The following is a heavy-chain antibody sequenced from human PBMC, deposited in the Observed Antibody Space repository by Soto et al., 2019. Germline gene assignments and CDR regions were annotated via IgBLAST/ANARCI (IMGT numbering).Heavy chain of an antibody. Sequence: GASVKVSCKASGYTFTGYYMHWVRQAPGQGLEWMGWINPNSGGTNYAQKFQGWVTITRDTSISTAYMELSRLRSDDTAVYYCAKNRLEPAQGTYYYYVMDVWGQGTTVTVSS. CDR1: GYTFTGYY. CDR2: INPNSGGT. CDR3: AKNRLEPAQGTYYYYVMDV. D-gene: IGHD2-2*01. J-gene: IGHJ6*02. V-gene: IGHV1-2*04.